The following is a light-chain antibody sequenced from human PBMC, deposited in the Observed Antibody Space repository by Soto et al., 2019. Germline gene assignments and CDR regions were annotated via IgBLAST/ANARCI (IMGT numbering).Light chain of an antibody. V-gene: IGKV1-5*03. Sequence: DIEMTQSPSTLSASLGDRVTITCRASESIDSWLAWHQQKPGRAPKLLISKASSLESGVPSRFSGSGFGTEFTLTISSLQPDDFATYYCQQYNSYRPFGQGTKV. J-gene: IGKJ1*01. CDR2: KAS. CDR3: QQYNSYRP. CDR1: ESIDSW.